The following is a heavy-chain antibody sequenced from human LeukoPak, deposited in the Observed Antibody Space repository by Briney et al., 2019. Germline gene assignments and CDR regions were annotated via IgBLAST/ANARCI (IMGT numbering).Heavy chain of an antibody. V-gene: IGHV3-74*01. CDR1: GFTFSSYW. CDR3: AREKIYYYNDMDV. CDR2: INSDGSDT. J-gene: IGHJ6*02. Sequence: GGSLRLSCAASGFTFSSYWMHWVRQAPGKGLVWVSRINSDGSDTSYVDSVKGRFTISGDNAKNTLYLQMNSLRAEDTAVYYCAREKIYYYNDMDVWGQGTTVTVSS.